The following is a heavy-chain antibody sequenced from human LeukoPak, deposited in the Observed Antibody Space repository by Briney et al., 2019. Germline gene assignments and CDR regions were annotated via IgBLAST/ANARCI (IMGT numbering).Heavy chain of an antibody. CDR1: GGSISSYY. V-gene: IGHV4-59*01. CDR3: ARAGRAYSYGPFDY. D-gene: IGHD5-18*01. CDR2: IYYSGST. J-gene: IGHJ4*02. Sequence: PSETLSLTCTVSGGSISSYYWSWIRQPPGQGLEWIGYIYYSGSTNYNPSLKSRVTISVDTSKNQFSLKLSSVTAADTAVYYCARAGRAYSYGPFDYWGQGTLVTVSS.